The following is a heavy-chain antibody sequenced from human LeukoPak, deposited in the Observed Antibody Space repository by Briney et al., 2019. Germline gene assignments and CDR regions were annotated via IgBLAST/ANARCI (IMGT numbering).Heavy chain of an antibody. D-gene: IGHD6-13*01. Sequence: GGSLRLSCAASGFTFSSYSMNWVRQAPGKGLEWVSSISSSSSYIYYADSVKGRFTISRDNAKHSLYLQMNSLRAEDTAVYYCASTLYSTSWYGGMYVWGQGTTVTVSS. CDR2: ISSSSSYI. CDR3: ASTLYSTSWYGGMYV. J-gene: IGHJ6*02. CDR1: GFTFSSYS. V-gene: IGHV3-21*01.